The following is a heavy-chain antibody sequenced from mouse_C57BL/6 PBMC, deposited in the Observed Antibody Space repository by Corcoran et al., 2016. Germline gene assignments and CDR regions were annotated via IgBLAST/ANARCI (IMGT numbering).Heavy chain of an antibody. CDR3: ARVYYDYDGVFDY. D-gene: IGHD2-4*01. J-gene: IGHJ2*01. CDR2: INTYSGVP. Sequence: QIQLVESGPELKKPGETVKISCKASGCSFTTYGLSRVKQAPGKGLKWMGGINTYSGVPTYADDFKGRFAFSLDTSASTAYLQINNLKNEDTATYFCARVYYDYDGVFDYWGQGTTLTVSS. CDR1: GCSFTTYG. V-gene: IGHV9-3*01.